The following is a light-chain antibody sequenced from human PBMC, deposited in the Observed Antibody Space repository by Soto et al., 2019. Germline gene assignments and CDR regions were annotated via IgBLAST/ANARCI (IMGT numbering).Light chain of an antibody. CDR1: QGISNY. V-gene: IGKV1-27*01. Sequence: DIQMTQSPSSLSASVGDRVTITCRASQGISNYLTWYQQKPGKVPKLLIFAASTLQSGVPSRFSGSGSGTDFTLIISSMQPEDVATYSCQKYNSAPPTFGGGTKVEIK. CDR3: QKYNSAPPT. J-gene: IGKJ4*02. CDR2: AAS.